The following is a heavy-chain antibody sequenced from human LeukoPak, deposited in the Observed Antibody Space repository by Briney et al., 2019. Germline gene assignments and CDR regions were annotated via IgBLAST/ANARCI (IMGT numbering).Heavy chain of an antibody. CDR1: GGSMSSYY. D-gene: IGHD4-17*01. CDR3: ARDGRVDYGDYTFDY. CDR2: IYDSGST. Sequence: SETLSLTCTVSGGSMSSYYWSWVRQPPGKGLEWIGYIYDSGSTNYNPSLKSRVTISVYTSKNQFSLKLSSVTAADTAVYYCARDGRVDYGDYTFDYWGQGTLVTVSS. J-gene: IGHJ4*02. V-gene: IGHV4-59*01.